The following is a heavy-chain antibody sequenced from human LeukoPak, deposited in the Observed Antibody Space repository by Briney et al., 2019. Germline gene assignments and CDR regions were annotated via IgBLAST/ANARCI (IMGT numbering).Heavy chain of an antibody. Sequence: GGSLRLSCAASGFTFSSYAMSWVRQAPGEGLEWVSAISGSGGSTYYADSVKGRFTISRDNSKNTLYLQMNSLRAEDTAVYYCAKGSRRSTSITMVRGVPFDYWGQGTLVTVSS. CDR3: AKGSRRSTSITMVRGVPFDY. D-gene: IGHD3-10*01. CDR1: GFTFSSYA. CDR2: ISGSGGST. V-gene: IGHV3-23*01. J-gene: IGHJ4*02.